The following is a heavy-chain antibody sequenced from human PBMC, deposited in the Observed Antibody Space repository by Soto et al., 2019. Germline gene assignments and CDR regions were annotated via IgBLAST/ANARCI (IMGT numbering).Heavy chain of an antibody. Sequence: EVQLLESGGGLVQPGGSLRLSCAASGFTFNNYAMSWVRQAPGKGLEWVSAISGGGDTTSYADSVKGRFTVSRDGSKNALYVQMNRLGAEDTAVFYSAKVRGGSGRLKPCVDFWGQGTLVTVSS. CDR1: GFTFNNYA. CDR2: ISGGGDTT. J-gene: IGHJ4*02. D-gene: IGHD3-10*01. V-gene: IGHV3-23*01. CDR3: AKVRGGSGRLKPCVDF.